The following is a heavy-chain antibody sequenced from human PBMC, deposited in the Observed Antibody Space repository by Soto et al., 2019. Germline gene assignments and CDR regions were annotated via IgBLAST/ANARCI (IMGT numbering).Heavy chain of an antibody. D-gene: IGHD6-13*01. CDR3: ASPLPQQLVGNYYYGMDV. CDR2: IYSGGST. Sequence: GGSLRLSCAASGFTVSSNYMSWVRQAPGKGLEWVSVIYSGGSTYYADSVKGRFTISRDNSKNTLYLQMNSLRAEDTAVYYCASPLPQQLVGNYYYGMDVWGQGTTVTVPS. J-gene: IGHJ6*02. V-gene: IGHV3-53*01. CDR1: GFTVSSNY.